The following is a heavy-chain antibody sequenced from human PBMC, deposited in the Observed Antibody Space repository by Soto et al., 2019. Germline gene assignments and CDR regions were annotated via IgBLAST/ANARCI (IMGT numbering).Heavy chain of an antibody. CDR1: GFTFSSYG. Sequence: GGSLRLSCAASGFTFSSYGMHWVRQAPGKGLEWVAVISYDGSNKYYADSVKGRFTISRDNSKNTLYLQMNSLRAEDTAVYYCAKEGHRPTRPGPKKSTYGLDGWGPGTPVTLSS. V-gene: IGHV3-30*18. CDR2: ISYDGSNK. CDR3: AKEGHRPTRPGPKKSTYGLDG. D-gene: IGHD1-1*01. J-gene: IGHJ6*02.